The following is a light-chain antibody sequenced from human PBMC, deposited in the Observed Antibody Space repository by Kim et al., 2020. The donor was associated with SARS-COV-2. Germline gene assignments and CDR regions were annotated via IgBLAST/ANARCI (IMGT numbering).Light chain of an antibody. J-gene: IGLJ3*02. CDR3: FIIYSGARV. Sequence: PGETVQHTRSPSTGTINSDHYRTWLQQNPGQAPRTLNNGTIHKPSWAPARFAGSLLGGKAAFPLSAAKPEDEDDYFCFIIYSGARVFGGGTQLTVL. CDR2: GTI. V-gene: IGLV7-46*01. CDR1: TGTINSDHY.